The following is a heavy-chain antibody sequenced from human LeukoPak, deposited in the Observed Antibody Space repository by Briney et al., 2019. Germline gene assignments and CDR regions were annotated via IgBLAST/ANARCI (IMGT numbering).Heavy chain of an antibody. V-gene: IGHV3-7*01. CDR1: GFTFSNYG. D-gene: IGHD2-21*01. CDR3: VKYGGDLGVAFDC. J-gene: IGHJ4*02. CDR2: IKIDGSEK. Sequence: GGSLRLSCAASGFTFSNYGMHWVRQAPGKGLEWVANIKIDGSEKNYVDSVKGRFTISRDNAKNSLYLQMNSLRAEDTAVYYCVKYGGDLGVAFDCWGQGTLVTVSS.